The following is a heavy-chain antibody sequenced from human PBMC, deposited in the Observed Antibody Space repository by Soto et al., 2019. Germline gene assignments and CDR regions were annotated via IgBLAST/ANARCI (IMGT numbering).Heavy chain of an antibody. Sequence: PSETLSLTCTVSGGSISSDVNYWSWIRQHPGKGLEWIGYIYYSGSTYYNPSLKSRVTISVDTSKNQFSLKLNSVTAADTAVYYCARARMVRGIIYYYGMDVWGQGTTVTVSS. J-gene: IGHJ6*02. D-gene: IGHD3-10*01. V-gene: IGHV4-31*03. CDR1: GGSISSDVNY. CDR2: IYYSGST. CDR3: ARARMVRGIIYYYGMDV.